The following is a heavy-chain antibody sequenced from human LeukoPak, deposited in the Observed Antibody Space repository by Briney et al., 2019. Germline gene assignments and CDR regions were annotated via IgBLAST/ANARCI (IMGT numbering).Heavy chain of an antibody. D-gene: IGHD3-10*01. Sequence: SVKVSCKASGGTFSSYAISWVRQAPGQGLEWMGGIIPIFGTANYAQKFQGRVTITADKSTSTAYMELSSLRSEDTAVYYCARGLITMVRGVMSTYYYYYMDVWGKGTTVTISS. J-gene: IGHJ6*03. V-gene: IGHV1-69*06. CDR2: IIPIFGTA. CDR3: ARGLITMVRGVMSTYYYYYMDV. CDR1: GGTFSSYA.